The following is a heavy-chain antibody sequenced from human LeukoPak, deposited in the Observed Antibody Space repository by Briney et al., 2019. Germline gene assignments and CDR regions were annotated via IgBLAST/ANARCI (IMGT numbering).Heavy chain of an antibody. V-gene: IGHV3-30*02. CDR2: IRYDGSNK. CDR1: GFTFSSYG. J-gene: IGHJ4*02. Sequence: PGGSLRLSCAASGFTFSSYGMHWVRQAPGKGLEWVAFIRYDGSNKYYADSVKGRFTISRDNSKNTLYLQMNSLRAEDTAVYYCARGPPYGDFFDYWGQGTLVTVSS. D-gene: IGHD4-17*01. CDR3: ARGPPYGDFFDY.